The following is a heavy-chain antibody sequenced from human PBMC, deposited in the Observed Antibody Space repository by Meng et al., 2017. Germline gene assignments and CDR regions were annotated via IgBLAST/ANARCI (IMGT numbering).Heavy chain of an antibody. CDR2: INHSGST. D-gene: IGHD3-10*01. Sequence: QVQLQQWRAGLLKPSETLALTCAVYGGSFSGYYWSWIRQPPGKGLEWIGEINHSGSTNYNPSLKSRVTISVDTSKNQFSLKLSSVTAADTAVYYCARGRWRGNRFDPWGQGTLVTVSS. J-gene: IGHJ5*02. V-gene: IGHV4-34*01. CDR1: GGSFSGYY. CDR3: ARGRWRGNRFDP.